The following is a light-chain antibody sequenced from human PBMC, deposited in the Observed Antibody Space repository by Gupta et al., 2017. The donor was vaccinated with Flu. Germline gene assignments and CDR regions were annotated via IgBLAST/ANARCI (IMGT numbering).Light chain of an antibody. CDR3: QTGDTGSNWV. CDR1: SGHSHVA. J-gene: IGLJ3*02. Sequence: LVLPQSPSASASLGASVTLTCTLSSGHSHVAIEWHHQQPEKGARYLMKLNSDGRHDKGDGIPGRFSGSSAGAARCLTIAGLQAEEEADYYRQTGDTGSNWVFGGGTKLTVL. CDR2: LNSDGRH. V-gene: IGLV4-69*01.